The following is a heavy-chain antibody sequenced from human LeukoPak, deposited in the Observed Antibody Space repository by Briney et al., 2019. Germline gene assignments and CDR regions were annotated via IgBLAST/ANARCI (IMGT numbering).Heavy chain of an antibody. CDR3: AKDKSQVGVDSASTLVDH. CDR1: GFTFRNFG. CDR2: IRFDGRDE. V-gene: IGHV3-30*02. D-gene: IGHD2-8*02. Sequence: PGGSLTLSCAASGFTFRNFGMHWVRQAPGKGLEWVAFIRFDGRDEYYVDSLKGRFTISRDNSKNTVYLQMNGLTSGDTALYYCAKDKSQVGVDSASTLVDHWGQGTLVIVSS. J-gene: IGHJ4*02.